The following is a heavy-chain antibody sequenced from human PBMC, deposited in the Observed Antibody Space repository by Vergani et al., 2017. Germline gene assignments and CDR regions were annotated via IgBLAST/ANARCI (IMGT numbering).Heavy chain of an antibody. CDR1: GFTLSSHA. D-gene: IGHD2-15*01. Sequence: QVQLEESGGGVVQPGRSLRLSCAGSGFTLSSHAMHWVRQAPGKGLEWVAFIWYDGSKEYYADSVKGRFTISRDNSKNTLYLQMNNLRAADTAVYYCARLSCDTTPYLQGGYDCWGQGTLGSGSS. CDR2: IWYDGSKE. CDR3: ARLSCDTTPYLQGGYDC. V-gene: IGHV3-33*01. J-gene: IGHJ4*02.